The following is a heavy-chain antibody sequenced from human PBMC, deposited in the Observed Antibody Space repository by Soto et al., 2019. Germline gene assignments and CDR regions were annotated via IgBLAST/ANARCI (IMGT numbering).Heavy chain of an antibody. J-gene: IGHJ6*02. CDR2: IDPSDSYT. V-gene: IGHV5-10-1*01. CDR3: ASSSSWPPGYYYYGMDV. D-gene: IGHD6-13*01. Sequence: XESLTISCKGSGYSFTSYWISLVRQMPGKGLEWMGRIDPSDSYTNYSPSFQGHVTISADKSISTAYLQWSSLKASDTAMYYCASSSSWPPGYYYYGMDVWGQGTTVTVSS. CDR1: GYSFTSYW.